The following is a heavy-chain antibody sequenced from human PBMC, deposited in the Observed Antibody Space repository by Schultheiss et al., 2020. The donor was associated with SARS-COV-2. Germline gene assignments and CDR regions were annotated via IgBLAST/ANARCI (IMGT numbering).Heavy chain of an antibody. CDR2: INHSGST. V-gene: IGHV4-34*01. Sequence: SQTLSLTCAVYGGSFSDYYWSWIRQPPGKGLEWIGKINHSGSTNYNPSLKSRVTISVDTSKNQFSLKLSSVTAADTAVYYCARGGEWSSSWYAFDIWGQGTMVTVSS. D-gene: IGHD6-13*01. CDR3: ARGGEWSSSWYAFDI. J-gene: IGHJ3*02. CDR1: GGSFSDYY.